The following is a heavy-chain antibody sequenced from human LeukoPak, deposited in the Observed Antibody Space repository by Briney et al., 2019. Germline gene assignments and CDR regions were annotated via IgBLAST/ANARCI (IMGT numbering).Heavy chain of an antibody. CDR3: ARGPNWGLDY. Sequence: GASVKVSCKASGYTFTGYYIHWVRQAPGQGLEWMGWINPDSGGTIYVPKFQGRVTMTRDSPISTVYMELSRLSSDDTAVYYCARGPNWGLDYWGQGTLVTVSS. J-gene: IGHJ4*02. CDR2: INPDSGGT. D-gene: IGHD7-27*01. CDR1: GYTFTGYY. V-gene: IGHV1-2*02.